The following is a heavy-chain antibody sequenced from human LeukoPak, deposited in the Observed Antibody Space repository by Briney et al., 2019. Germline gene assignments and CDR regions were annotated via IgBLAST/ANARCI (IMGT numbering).Heavy chain of an antibody. CDR3: ARDRGDYDSSGYYIDY. CDR1: GGSISSGGYS. Sequence: SQTLSLTCAVSGGSISSGGYSWSWIRQPPGEGLEWIGYVYHSGSTYYNPSLKSRVTISVDRSKNQFSLKLSSVTAADTAVYYCARDRGDYDSSGYYIDYWGQGTLVTVSS. J-gene: IGHJ4*02. V-gene: IGHV4-30-2*01. D-gene: IGHD3-22*01. CDR2: VYHSGST.